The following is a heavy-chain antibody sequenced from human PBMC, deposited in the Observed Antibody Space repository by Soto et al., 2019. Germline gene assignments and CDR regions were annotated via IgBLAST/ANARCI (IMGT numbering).Heavy chain of an antibody. J-gene: IGHJ6*02. CDR2: ISGSGGST. CDR3: ASTPGFLGYYYYGMDV. D-gene: IGHD3-3*01. V-gene: IGHV3-23*01. CDR1: GFTFSSYA. Sequence: GGSLRLSCAASGFTFSSYAMSWVRQAPGKGLEWVSAISGSGGSTYYADSVKGRFTISRDNSKNTLYLQMNSLRAEDTAVYYSASTPGFLGYYYYGMDVWGQGTTVTVSS.